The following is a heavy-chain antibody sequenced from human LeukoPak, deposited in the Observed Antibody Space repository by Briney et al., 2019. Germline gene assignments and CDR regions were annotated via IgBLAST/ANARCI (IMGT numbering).Heavy chain of an antibody. CDR3: ARVGDYADLDY. V-gene: IGHV3-23*01. J-gene: IGHJ4*02. D-gene: IGHD4-17*01. CDR2: ISGSGLST. Sequence: PGGSLRLSCAASGFTFSSFAMSWVRQAPGKGLEWVSAISGSGLSTYYADSVKGRFTISRDNSKNTLYLQMNSLRAEDTAVYYCARVGDYADLDYWGQGTLVTVSS. CDR1: GFTFSSFA.